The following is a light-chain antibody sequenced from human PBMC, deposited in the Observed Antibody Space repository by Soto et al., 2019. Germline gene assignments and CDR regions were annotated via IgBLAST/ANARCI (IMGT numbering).Light chain of an antibody. CDR3: SSYTSSSTLV. CDR1: SNDVGGYNY. CDR2: DVS. V-gene: IGLV2-14*01. Sequence: FVLTQPASVSGSPGQSITISCPGTSNDVGGYNYVSWYQQHPGKAPKLMIYDVSNRPSGVSNRFSGSKSGNTASLTISGLQAEDEADYYCSSYTSSSTLVFGTGTKVTVL. J-gene: IGLJ1*01.